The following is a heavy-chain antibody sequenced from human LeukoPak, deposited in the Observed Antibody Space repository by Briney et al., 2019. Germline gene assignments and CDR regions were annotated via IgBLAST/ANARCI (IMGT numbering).Heavy chain of an antibody. Sequence: GGSLRLSCVASGFTFSSYAMSWVRQAPGKGLEWVSSISGSGGSTYYADSVKGRFTISRDNSKNTLYLQMNSLRAEDTAVYYCAKAYYGSGRYNWFDPWGQGTLVTVSS. CDR2: ISGSGGST. CDR1: GFTFSSYA. J-gene: IGHJ5*02. V-gene: IGHV3-23*01. CDR3: AKAYYGSGRYNWFDP. D-gene: IGHD3-10*01.